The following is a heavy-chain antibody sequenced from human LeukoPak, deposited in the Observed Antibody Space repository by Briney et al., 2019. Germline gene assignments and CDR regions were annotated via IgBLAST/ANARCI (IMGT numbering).Heavy chain of an antibody. D-gene: IGHD1-26*01. CDR2: INHSGST. CDR1: GGSFSGCY. Sequence: SETLSLTCAVYGGSFSGCYWSWIRQPPGKGLEWIGEINHSGSTNYNPSLKSRVTISVDTSKNQFSLKLSSVTAADTAVYYCARVGYSGSYFDIWGQGTMVTVSS. CDR3: ARVGYSGSYFDI. J-gene: IGHJ3*02. V-gene: IGHV4-34*01.